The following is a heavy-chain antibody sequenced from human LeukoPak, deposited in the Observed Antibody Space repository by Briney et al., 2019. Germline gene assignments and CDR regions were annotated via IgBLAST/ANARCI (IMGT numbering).Heavy chain of an antibody. Sequence: ASVKVSCKASGGTFSSYGISWVRQAPGQGLEWMGWISAYNGNTNYAQKPQGRVTMTTDTSTSTAYMELRSLRSDDTAVYYCARDDYGSSTSCYDYWGQGTLVTVSS. CDR3: ARDDYGSSTSCYDY. CDR2: ISAYNGNT. D-gene: IGHD2-2*01. V-gene: IGHV1-18*01. CDR1: GGTFSSYG. J-gene: IGHJ4*02.